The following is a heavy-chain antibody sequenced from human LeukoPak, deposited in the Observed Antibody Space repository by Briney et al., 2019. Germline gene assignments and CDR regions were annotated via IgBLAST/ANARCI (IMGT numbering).Heavy chain of an antibody. D-gene: IGHD3-10*01. J-gene: IGHJ5*02. CDR3: ARHDYGSGSYYNRRYNWFDP. V-gene: IGHV4-34*01. CDR2: INYTGST. CDR1: GGSFSGFY. Sequence: SDTLSLTCAVYGGSFSGFYWSWIRHVPGKGLEWIGEINYTGSTSYNPSLKSRVTISVDTSQNQFFLLLTSVTAADTAVYYCARHDYGSGSYYNRRYNWFDPWGQGTLVTVSS.